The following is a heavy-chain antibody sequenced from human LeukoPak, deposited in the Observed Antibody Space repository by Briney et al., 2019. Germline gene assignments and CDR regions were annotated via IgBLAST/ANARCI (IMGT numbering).Heavy chain of an antibody. D-gene: IGHD3-3*01. CDR1: GGSFSGYY. Sequence: SETLSLTCAVYGGSFSGYYWSWIRQPPGKGLEWIGEINHSGSTNYNPSLKSRVTISVDTSKNQFSLKLSSVTAADTAVYYCARGEYYDFWSGYYRYYYYMDVWGKGTTVTVSS. J-gene: IGHJ6*03. CDR2: INHSGST. CDR3: ARGEYYDFWSGYYRYYYYMDV. V-gene: IGHV4-34*01.